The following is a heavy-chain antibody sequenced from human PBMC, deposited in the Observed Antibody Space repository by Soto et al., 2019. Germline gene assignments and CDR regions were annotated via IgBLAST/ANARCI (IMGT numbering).Heavy chain of an antibody. CDR2: ISGSGGST. V-gene: IGHV3-23*01. D-gene: IGHD2-2*01. Sequence: GGSLRLSCAASGFTFSSYAMSWVRQAPGKGLEWVSAISGSGGSTYYADSVKGRFTISRDNSKNTLYLQMNSLRAEDTAVYYCARRGDIVVVPAAIGGSTYYMDVWGKGTTVTVSS. CDR1: GFTFSSYA. J-gene: IGHJ6*03. CDR3: ARRGDIVVVPAAIGGSTYYMDV.